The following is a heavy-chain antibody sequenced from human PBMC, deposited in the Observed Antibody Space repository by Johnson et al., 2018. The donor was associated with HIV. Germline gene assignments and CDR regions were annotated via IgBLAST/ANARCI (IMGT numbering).Heavy chain of an antibody. V-gene: IGHV3-20*04. J-gene: IGHJ3*02. D-gene: IGHD5-18*01. CDR1: GFSFDDYG. CDR2: INWNGSI. Sequence: VQLVESGGGVVQPGRSLRLSCAASGFSFDDYGMSWVRQAAGKGLEWVSGINWNGSIGYVDSVKGRFTISRDNTKNSLYLQMNSLRIEDTALYYCARWVDTTFDIWGQGTMVTVSS. CDR3: ARWVDTTFDI.